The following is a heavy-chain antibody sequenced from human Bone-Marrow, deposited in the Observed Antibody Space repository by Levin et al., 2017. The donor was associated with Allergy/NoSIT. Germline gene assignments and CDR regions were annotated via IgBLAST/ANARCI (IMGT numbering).Heavy chain of an antibody. CDR2: INAGNGNT. CDR1: GYTFTSYA. CDR3: ARGGNCGGDCSARLDY. J-gene: IGHJ4*02. V-gene: IGHV1-3*01. D-gene: IGHD2-21*02. Sequence: ASVKVSCKASGYTFTSYAMHWVRQAPGQRLEWMGWINAGNGNTKYSQKFQGRVTITRDTSASTAYMELCSLRSEDTAVYYCARGGNCGGDCSARLDYWGQGTLVTVSS.